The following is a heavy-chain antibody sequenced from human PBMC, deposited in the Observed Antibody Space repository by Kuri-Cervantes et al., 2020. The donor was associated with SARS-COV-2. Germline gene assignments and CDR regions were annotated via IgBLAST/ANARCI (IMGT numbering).Heavy chain of an antibody. V-gene: IGHV4-38-2*02. Sequence: SETLSLTCTVSGYSISSGYYWGWIRRPPGKGLEWTGSIYLCGSTYYNPSLKSRVTISVDTSKNPFSLKLSSVTAADTAVYYCARAAGDQGEYYYYYYMDVWGKGTTVTVSS. CDR2: IYLCGST. CDR3: ARAAGDQGEYYYYYYMDV. CDR1: GYSISSGYY. J-gene: IGHJ6*03. D-gene: IGHD7-27*01.